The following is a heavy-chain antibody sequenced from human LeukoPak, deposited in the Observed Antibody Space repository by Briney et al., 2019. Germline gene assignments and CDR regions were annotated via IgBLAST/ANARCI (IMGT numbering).Heavy chain of an antibody. Sequence: ASVKVSCNASGYTFTGYYMHWVRQAPGQGLEWMGWINPNSGGTNYAQKFQGRVTMTRDTSISTAYMELSRLRSDDTAVYYCARDRRMVAATPFDYWGQGTLVTVSS. CDR3: ARDRRMVAATPFDY. J-gene: IGHJ4*02. CDR2: INPNSGGT. CDR1: GYTFTGYY. D-gene: IGHD2-15*01. V-gene: IGHV1-2*02.